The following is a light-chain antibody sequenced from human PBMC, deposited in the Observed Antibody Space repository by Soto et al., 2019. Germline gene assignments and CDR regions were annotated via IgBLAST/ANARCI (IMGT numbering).Light chain of an antibody. J-gene: IGKJ1*01. CDR2: HAS. CDR3: QQYDSWPRT. CDR1: QRVGVN. Sequence: EIVMTQSPASLSVSPGETATLSCRASQRVGVNLAWYQQKPGQAPRLLIYHASTRATGVPARFSGSGSGTDFTLTISSLQSEDIAFFYCQQYDSWPRTFGQGTKGEIK. V-gene: IGKV3-15*01.